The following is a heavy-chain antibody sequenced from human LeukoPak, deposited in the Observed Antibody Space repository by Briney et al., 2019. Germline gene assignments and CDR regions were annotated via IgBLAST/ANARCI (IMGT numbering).Heavy chain of an antibody. Sequence: GYTXXSYAXXXVXQAPGXXLXXMGWINTNTGNPTYAQGFTGRFVFSLDTSVSTAYLQISSLKAEDTAVYYCARDDSGGYGFDYWGQGTLVTVSS. J-gene: IGHJ4*02. D-gene: IGHD1-26*01. CDR2: INTNTGNP. V-gene: IGHV7-4-1*02. CDR1: GYTXXSYA. CDR3: ARDDSGGYGFDY.